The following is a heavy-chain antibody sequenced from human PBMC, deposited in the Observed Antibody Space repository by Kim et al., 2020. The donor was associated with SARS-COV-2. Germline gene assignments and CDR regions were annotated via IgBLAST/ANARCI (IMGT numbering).Heavy chain of an antibody. CDR2: ISSSSSYI. D-gene: IGHD3-10*01. CDR1: GFTFSSYS. CDR3: ARDGYGSGSYYSPHYYYYGMDV. V-gene: IGHV3-21*01. J-gene: IGHJ6*02. Sequence: GGSLRLSCAASGFTFSSYSMNWVRQAPGKGLEWVSSISSSSSYIYYADSVKGRFTISRDNAKNSLYLQMNSLRAEDTAVYYCARDGYGSGSYYSPHYYYYGMDVWGQGTTVTVSS.